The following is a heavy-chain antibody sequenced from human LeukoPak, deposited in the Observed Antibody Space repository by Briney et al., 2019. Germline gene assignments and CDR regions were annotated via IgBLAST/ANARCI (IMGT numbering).Heavy chain of an antibody. CDR2: ISGSGLST. V-gene: IGHV3-23*01. J-gene: IGHJ4*02. CDR1: CFTLKSYA. D-gene: IGHD3-10*01. Sequence: GGSLRLSCAASCFTLKSYAMSCVRQAPGKGLEWVSGISGSGLSTYYADSVKGRFTISRDNSKNMLSLQMNSLRAEDTAVYYCAKRSGSGEYYFDYWGQGTLVTVSS. CDR3: AKRSGSGEYYFDY.